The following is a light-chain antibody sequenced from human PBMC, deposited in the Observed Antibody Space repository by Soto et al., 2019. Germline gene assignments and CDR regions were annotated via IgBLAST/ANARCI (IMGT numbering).Light chain of an antibody. CDR2: DAY. CDR3: QQYNSYPWT. CDR1: QSISTS. Sequence: DIQMTQSPSTVSASVGDRVIITCRASQSISTSLAWYQQKPGKAPKLLIYDAYSLESGLPSKFSGRASGTEFTLTINRLQPDDFVTYFCQQYNSYPWTFGQGTKVDSK. J-gene: IGKJ1*01. V-gene: IGKV1-5*01.